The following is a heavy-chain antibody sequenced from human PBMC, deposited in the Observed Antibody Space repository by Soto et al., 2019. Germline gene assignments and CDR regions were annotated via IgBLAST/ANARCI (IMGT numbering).Heavy chain of an antibody. CDR2: VIPVFNTS. D-gene: IGHD4-17*01. J-gene: IGHJ4*02. CDR3: ARGDEMTAVTIFEY. V-gene: IGHV1-69*01. Sequence: QVQLEQSGPEVKRPGTSVKVSCKASGGAFGRYSVSWVRQAPGQGLEWIGGVIPVFNTSNYSLKFRGRVAIFADLSTNTVFMELRSLRSEDTALYYGARGDEMTAVTIFEYWGQGTLVTVAS. CDR1: GGAFGRYS.